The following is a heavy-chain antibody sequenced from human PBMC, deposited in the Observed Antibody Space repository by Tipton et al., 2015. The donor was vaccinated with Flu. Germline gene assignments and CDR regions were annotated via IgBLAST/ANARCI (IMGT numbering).Heavy chain of an antibody. CDR1: GFIFSSYE. V-gene: IGHV3-48*03. CDR3: ARRFDL. CDR2: ISSSGNTI. Sequence: SLRLSCVASGFIFSSYEVNWVRQAPGQGLEWLSYISSSGNTIYYADSVKGRFTISRDNAKNSLYLQMSSLRAEDTAVYYCARRFDLWGRGTLVTVSS. J-gene: IGHJ2*01.